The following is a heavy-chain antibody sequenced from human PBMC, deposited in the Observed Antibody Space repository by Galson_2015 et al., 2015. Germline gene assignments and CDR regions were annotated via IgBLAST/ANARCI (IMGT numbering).Heavy chain of an antibody. CDR2: INSDGSST. Sequence: SLRLSCAASGFTFSSYWMNWVRQAPGKGVVWVSRINSDGSSTSYADSVKGRLTISRDNAKNTLYLQMNSLRAEDTAVYYCARKYCGGDCYSYDYYYGMDVWGQGTTVTVSS. CDR1: GFTFSSYW. J-gene: IGHJ6*02. CDR3: ARKYCGGDCYSYDYYYGMDV. D-gene: IGHD2-21*02. V-gene: IGHV3-74*01.